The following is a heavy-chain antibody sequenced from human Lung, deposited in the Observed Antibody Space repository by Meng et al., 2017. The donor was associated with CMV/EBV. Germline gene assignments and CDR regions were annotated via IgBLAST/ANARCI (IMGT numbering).Heavy chain of an antibody. V-gene: IGHV3-30*02. CDR1: GFSFSNYD. CDR2: IRYDGSNK. D-gene: IGHD6-19*01. J-gene: IGHJ4*02. CDR3: AKNGQGTSGWFYFDL. Sequence: GGSXRLXCAASGFSFSNYDMHWVRQAPGKGLEWVAIIRYDGSNKYNTDSVKGRFTISRDNSKNTLSLQMNSLGAEDTAVYYCAKNGQGTSGWFYFDLWGQGTXVTVYS.